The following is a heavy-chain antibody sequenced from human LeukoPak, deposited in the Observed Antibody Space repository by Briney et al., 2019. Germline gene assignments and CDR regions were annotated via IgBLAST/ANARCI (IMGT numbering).Heavy chain of an antibody. D-gene: IGHD1-14*01. V-gene: IGHV3-21*06. CDR3: ATETNGRHYDY. CDR2: IGPTGSDR. CDR1: GLTFSTSG. Sequence: RGSLRLSCTASGLTFSTSGFNWVRQAPGKGLEWVASIGPTGSDRYHADSIKGRFTISRDNANNFLYLQMNSLRAEDTAVYYCATETNGRHYDYWGLGTLLTVSS. J-gene: IGHJ4*02.